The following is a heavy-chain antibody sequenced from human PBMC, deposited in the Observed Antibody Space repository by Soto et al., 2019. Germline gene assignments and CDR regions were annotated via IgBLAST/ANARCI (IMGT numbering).Heavy chain of an antibody. J-gene: IGHJ5*02. CDR3: TVYAARHWFGP. CDR2: IYVGGGT. V-gene: IGHV3-66*01. Sequence: EVHLVESGGDLVQPGASLRLSCAASGLAVSTDDMTWVRQAPGKGLEWVSLIYVGGGTYYADSVKGRFTISRDNSNSNLYPDLNSLRAEDTAVYYCTVYAARHWFGPWGQGTLVTVSS. CDR1: GLAVSTDD. D-gene: IGHD6-6*01.